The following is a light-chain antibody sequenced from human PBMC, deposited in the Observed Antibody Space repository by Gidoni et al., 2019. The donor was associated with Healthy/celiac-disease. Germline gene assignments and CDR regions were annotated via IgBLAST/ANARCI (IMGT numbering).Light chain of an antibody. CDR2: GAS. V-gene: IGKV3-20*01. Sequence: ASQSVSSSYLAWYQQKPGQAPRLLIYGASSRATGIPDRFSGSGSGTDFTLTISRLEPEDFAVYYCQPYGSSGFTFGPGTKVEIK. J-gene: IGKJ3*01. CDR3: QPYGSSGFT. CDR1: QSVSSSY.